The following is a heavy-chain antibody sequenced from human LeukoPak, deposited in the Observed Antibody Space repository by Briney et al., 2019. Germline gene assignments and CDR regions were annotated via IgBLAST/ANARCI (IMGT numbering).Heavy chain of an antibody. V-gene: IGHV3-49*03. CDR1: GFTFGDYA. J-gene: IGHJ4*02. D-gene: IGHD3-10*01. CDR3: ARGTLDYYGSGSYMY. CDR2: IRSRAFGGTA. Sequence: GGSLRLSCTGSGFTFGDYAMRWIRQAPGKGLEWVSFIRSRAFGGTAEYAASVKGRFTISRDDSKSVAYLQMNSLTAEDTAVYYCARGTLDYYGSGSYMYWGQGTLVTVSS.